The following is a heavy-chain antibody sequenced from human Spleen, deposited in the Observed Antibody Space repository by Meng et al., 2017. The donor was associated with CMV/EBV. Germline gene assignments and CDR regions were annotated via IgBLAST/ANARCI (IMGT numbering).Heavy chain of an antibody. CDR1: GFTFSSYA. Sequence: GESLKISCAASGFTFSSYAMSWVRQAPGKGLEWVSSISTTRGTIYYADSVRGRFAISRDNAKHSPYLRMTSLRAEDTAVYYCWGVGATTGMNDYWGQGTLVTVSS. V-gene: IGHV3-21*01. D-gene: IGHD1-26*01. J-gene: IGHJ4*02. CDR2: ISTTRGTI. CDR3: WGVGATTGMNDY.